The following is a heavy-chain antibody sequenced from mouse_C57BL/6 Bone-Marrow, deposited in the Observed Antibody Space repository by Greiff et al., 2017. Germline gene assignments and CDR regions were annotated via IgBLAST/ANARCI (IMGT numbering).Heavy chain of an antibody. V-gene: IGHV5-17*01. J-gene: IGHJ2*01. CDR1: GFTFSDYG. Sequence: EVHLVESGGGLVKPGGSLKLSCAASGFTFSDYGMHWVRQAPEKGLEWVAYISSGSSTLYYADTVKGRFTISRDNAKNTLFLQMTSLRSEDTAMYYCARVDYWGQGTTLTVSS. CDR2: ISSGSSTL. CDR3: ARVDY.